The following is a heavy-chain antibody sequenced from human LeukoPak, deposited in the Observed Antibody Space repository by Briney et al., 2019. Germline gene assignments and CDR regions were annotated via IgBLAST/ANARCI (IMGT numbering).Heavy chain of an antibody. CDR2: ISSSSSYM. CDR1: GFTFSSYS. V-gene: IGHV3-21*01. CDR3: ARRGLYAHSRSFDY. J-gene: IGHJ4*02. D-gene: IGHD2/OR15-2a*01. Sequence: GGSLRLSCAASGFTFSSYSMNWVRQAPGKGLEWVSSISSSSSYMYYADSVKGRFTISRDNAKNSLYLQMNSLRAEDTAVYYCARRGLYAHSRSFDYWGQGTLVTVSS.